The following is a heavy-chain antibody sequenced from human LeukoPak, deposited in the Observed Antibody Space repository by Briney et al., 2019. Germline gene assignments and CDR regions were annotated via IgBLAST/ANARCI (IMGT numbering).Heavy chain of an antibody. CDR2: FDPEDGET. D-gene: IGHD3-22*01. J-gene: IGHJ4*02. CDR3: ATLAAHYYDSSGYYLDY. V-gene: IGHV1-24*01. Sequence: ASVTVSCKVSGYTLTELSMHWVRQAPGKGLEWMGGFDPEDGETIYAQKFQGRVTMTEDTSTDTAYMELSSLRSEDTAVYYCATLAAHYYDSSGYYLDYWGQGTLVTVSS. CDR1: GYTLTELS.